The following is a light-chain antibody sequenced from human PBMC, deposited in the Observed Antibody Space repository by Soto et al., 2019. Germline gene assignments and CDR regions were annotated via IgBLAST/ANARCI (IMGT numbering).Light chain of an antibody. CDR2: GAS. CDR3: QQYGSSGK. Sequence: EIVLKQSPGTLSLSPGERATLSCRASQSVINNYLAWYQQKPGQAPRLLIYGASNRATGIPDRFIGSGSGTDFTLTISRLEPEDFAVYYCQQYGSSGKFGQGTKVDIK. V-gene: IGKV3-20*01. CDR1: QSVINNY. J-gene: IGKJ1*01.